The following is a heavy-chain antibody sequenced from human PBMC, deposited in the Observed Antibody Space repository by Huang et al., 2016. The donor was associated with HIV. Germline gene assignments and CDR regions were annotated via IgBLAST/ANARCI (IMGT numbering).Heavy chain of an antibody. CDR3: AKDGADEEWDIDY. D-gene: IGHD1-26*01. V-gene: IGHV3-30*18. Sequence: VQLVESGGCVVPPGRSLRLAWAASGFSFSTYGLHWVRQAPGKGREWVAVISYDGSNKYYAHCVKGRLTISRDTSENKVYLQMNSLRHEDTAVYYWAKDGADEEWDIDYWGQGTLVTVSS. J-gene: IGHJ4*02. CDR1: GFSFSTYG. CDR2: ISYDGSNK.